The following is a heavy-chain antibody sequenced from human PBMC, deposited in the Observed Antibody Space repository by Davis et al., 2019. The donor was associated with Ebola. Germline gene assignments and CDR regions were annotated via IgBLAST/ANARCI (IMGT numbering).Heavy chain of an antibody. CDR1: GFTFSGSA. CDR2: IRSKANSYAT. CDR3: TRHWEYGDYRPNYYYYGMDV. J-gene: IGHJ6*02. D-gene: IGHD4-17*01. V-gene: IGHV3-73*01. Sequence: PGGSLRLSCAASGFTFSGSAMHWVRQASGKGLEWVGRIRSKANSYATAYAASVKGRFTISRDDSKNTAYLQMNSLKTEDTAVYYCTRHWEYGDYRPNYYYYGMDVWGQGTTVTVSS.